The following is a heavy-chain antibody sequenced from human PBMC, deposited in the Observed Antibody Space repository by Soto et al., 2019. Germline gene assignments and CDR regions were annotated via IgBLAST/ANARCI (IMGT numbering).Heavy chain of an antibody. CDR1: GFTFSSSE. CDR2: ISGSGTTI. D-gene: IGHD1-7*01. J-gene: IGHJ4*02. Sequence: LRLSCAASGFTFSSSEMNWVRQAPGKGLEWVSYISGSGTTIYYAASVKGRFTISRDNAKNSLYLQMNSLRAEDTAVYYCARELAWHYDYWGQGTLVTVSS. CDR3: ARELAWHYDY. V-gene: IGHV3-48*03.